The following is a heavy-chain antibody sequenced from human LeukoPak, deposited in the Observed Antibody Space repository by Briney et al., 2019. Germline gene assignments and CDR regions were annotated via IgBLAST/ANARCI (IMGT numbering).Heavy chain of an antibody. CDR1: SGSISSDY. CDR2: ISYSGSI. CDR3: ATLEIGDYYFDY. D-gene: IGHD2-21*01. V-gene: IGHV4-39*01. J-gene: IGHJ4*02. Sequence: PSETLSLTCTVSSGSISSDYWGWVRQPPRKGLKWIGSISYSGSIHYNPSLKSRVTISVDTSKNHFSLRLSSVTAADTAVYYCATLEIGDYYFDYWGQGTLVTVSS.